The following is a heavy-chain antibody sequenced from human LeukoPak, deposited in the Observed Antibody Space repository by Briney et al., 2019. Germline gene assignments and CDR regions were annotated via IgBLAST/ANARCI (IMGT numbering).Heavy chain of an antibody. CDR3: GRGAYSYGPGADY. J-gene: IGHJ4*02. V-gene: IGHV3-74*01. CDR2: INSDGSST. CDR1: GFTLSSYW. D-gene: IGHD5-18*01. Sequence: PGGSLRLSCAASGFTLSSYWMHWVRQAPGKGLVWVSRINSDGSSTSYADSVKGRFAISGDNAKNTLYLQMNSLRAEDTAVYYCGRGAYSYGPGADYWGQGTLVTVSS.